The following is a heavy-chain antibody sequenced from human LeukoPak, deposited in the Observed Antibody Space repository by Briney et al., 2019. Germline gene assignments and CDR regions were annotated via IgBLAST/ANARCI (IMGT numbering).Heavy chain of an antibody. V-gene: IGHV3-66*01. D-gene: IGHD4-17*01. Sequence: GGSLRLSCAESGGTVWSSFRSWIRQAPGKGLEWVAILHSGGGTDYADSVRGRFTISRDNSKDILYLQMNSLRAEDTAVYYCARDKVTTYESYYGMDVWGQGTTVTVSS. CDR3: ARDKVTTYESYYGMDV. J-gene: IGHJ6*02. CDR2: LHSGGGT. CDR1: GGTVWSSF.